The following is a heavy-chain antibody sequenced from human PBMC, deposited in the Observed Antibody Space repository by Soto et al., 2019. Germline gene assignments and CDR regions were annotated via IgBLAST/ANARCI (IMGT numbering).Heavy chain of an antibody. CDR1: GDSVSSVGYY. CDR2: IYSSGSA. Sequence: SETLSLTCTFSGDSVSSVGYYWSLIRQPPGKGLEWIGYIYSSGSANYNPSLKSRVTISRDTSKNQISLKVASVTAADTAGYYCARGFSSVSMDAWGQGTTVTVSS. V-gene: IGHV4-61*08. J-gene: IGHJ6*02. CDR3: ARGFSSVSMDA. D-gene: IGHD6-19*01.